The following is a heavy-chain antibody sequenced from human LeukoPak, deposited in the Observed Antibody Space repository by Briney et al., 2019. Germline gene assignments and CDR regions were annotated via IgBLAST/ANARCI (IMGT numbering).Heavy chain of an antibody. J-gene: IGHJ4*02. CDR2: ISYDGNNK. CDR3: AILTGTAGPFDY. D-gene: IGHD7-27*01. CDR1: GFTFSNYA. Sequence: PGGSLRLSCAASGFTFSNYAIHWVRQAPGKGLEWVAVISYDGNNKYYADSVKGRFTISGDNSKSTLSLQMNSLRPEDTAIYYCAILTGTAGPFDYWGQGTLVTVSS. V-gene: IGHV3-30-3*01.